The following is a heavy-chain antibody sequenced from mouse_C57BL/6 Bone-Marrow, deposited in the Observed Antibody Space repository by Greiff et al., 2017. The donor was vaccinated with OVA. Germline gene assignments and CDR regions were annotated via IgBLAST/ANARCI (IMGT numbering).Heavy chain of an antibody. J-gene: IGHJ2*01. CDR2: ISNGGGST. CDR1: GFTFSDYY. Sequence: LQQSGGGLVQPGGSLKLSCAASGFTFSDYYMYWVRQTPEKRLEWVAYISNGGGSTYYPDTVKGRFTIARDKAKNTLYLQMSRLKSEDTAMYYCARLDWDGDYWGQGTTLTVSS. V-gene: IGHV5-12*01. CDR3: ARLDWDGDY. D-gene: IGHD4-1*01.